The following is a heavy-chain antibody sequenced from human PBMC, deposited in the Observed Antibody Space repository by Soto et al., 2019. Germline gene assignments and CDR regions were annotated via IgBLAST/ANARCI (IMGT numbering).Heavy chain of an antibody. J-gene: IGHJ4*02. CDR3: ARRARVATTKAGFDY. V-gene: IGHV4-39*01. D-gene: IGHD5-12*01. Sequence: QLQLQESGPGLVKPSETLSLTCTVSGGSISSSSYYWGWIRQPPGKGLEWIGSIYYSGSTYYNPSLKSRVTISVDPSKNQFSLKMSSVTAADTAVYYCARRARVATTKAGFDYWGQGTLVTVSS. CDR2: IYYSGST. CDR1: GGSISSSSYY.